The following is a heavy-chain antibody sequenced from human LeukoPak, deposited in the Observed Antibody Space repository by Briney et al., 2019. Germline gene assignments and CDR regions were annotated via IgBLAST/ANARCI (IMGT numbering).Heavy chain of an antibody. CDR2: MNPNSGNT. V-gene: IGHV1-8*01. J-gene: IGHJ3*02. CDR1: GYTFTSYD. D-gene: IGHD3-22*01. Sequence: ASVKVSCKASGYTFTSYDINWVRQATGQGLEWMGWMNPNSGNTGYAQKFQGRVTMTRNTSISTAYMELSSLRSEDTAVYYCVTHFDSSGPDAFDIWGQGTMVTVSS. CDR3: VTHFDSSGPDAFDI.